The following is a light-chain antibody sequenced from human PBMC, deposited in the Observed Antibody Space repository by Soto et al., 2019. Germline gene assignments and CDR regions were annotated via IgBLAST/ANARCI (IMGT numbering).Light chain of an antibody. CDR3: QQSCSTPT. CDR1: QRINIY. J-gene: IGKJ5*01. Sequence: IQMTQSPSSLSTSIGDRVAITCRASQRINIYLNWYRQKPGKAPELLIYSASNLQSGVPSRFSGSGSGTDFTLTISGLQSEDFATYYCQQSCSTPTFGQGTRLEIK. V-gene: IGKV1-39*01. CDR2: SAS.